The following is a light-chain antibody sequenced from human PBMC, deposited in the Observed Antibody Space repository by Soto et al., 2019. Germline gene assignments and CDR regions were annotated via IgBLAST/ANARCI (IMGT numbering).Light chain of an antibody. Sequence: QSVLTQPASVSGSPGQSITISCSGTSRDISSYSHVAWYQQFPGKTPKLIIYEVTYRPSGVAHRFSASKSGNTASLTISGLQAGDEADYYCISYTGSSTSYVFGTGTKVTVL. CDR1: SRDISSYSH. V-gene: IGLV2-14*01. CDR3: ISYTGSSTSYV. J-gene: IGLJ1*01. CDR2: EVT.